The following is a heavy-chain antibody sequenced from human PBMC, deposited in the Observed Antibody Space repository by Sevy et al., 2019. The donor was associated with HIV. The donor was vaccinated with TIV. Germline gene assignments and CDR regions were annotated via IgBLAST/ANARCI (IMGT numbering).Heavy chain of an antibody. Sequence: GGSLRLSCAASGFTFSDHYMEWVRQAPGKGLEWVGRIRNKAHSYTTEYAASVKGRFTISRDDSKNSLYLLMNSLKTEDTAAYYCATHAGIAAAGRVFDYWGQGTLVTVSS. V-gene: IGHV3-72*01. D-gene: IGHD6-13*01. CDR3: ATHAGIAAAGRVFDY. J-gene: IGHJ4*02. CDR1: GFTFSDHY. CDR2: IRNKAHSYTT.